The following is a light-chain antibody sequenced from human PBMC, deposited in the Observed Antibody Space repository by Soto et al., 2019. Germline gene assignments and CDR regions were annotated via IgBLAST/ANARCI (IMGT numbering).Light chain of an antibody. V-gene: IGKV3-11*01. J-gene: IGKJ3*01. CDR1: QSVSNY. CDR3: QHRNNRPFS. CDR2: DAS. Sequence: ELVLTQSPATLSLSPGERATLSCRASQSVSNYLAWYQQRPGQAPRLLIYDASNRATGIPARFSGSGSGTDFTLTISGLEPEDFAIYYCQHRNNRPFSFGPGTKVDIK.